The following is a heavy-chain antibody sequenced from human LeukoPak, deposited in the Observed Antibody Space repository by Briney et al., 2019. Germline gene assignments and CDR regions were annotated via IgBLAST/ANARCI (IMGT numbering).Heavy chain of an antibody. CDR1: GGSISSYY. J-gene: IGHJ3*02. Sequence: SETLSLTSTVAGGSISSYYWSWIRQPAGRGLEWIGRIYTSGSTNYNPSLKSRVTISVDKSKNQFSLKLSSVTAADTAVYYCARDNAFDIWGQGTIVTVSS. CDR3: ARDNAFDI. CDR2: IYTSGST. V-gene: IGHV4-4*07.